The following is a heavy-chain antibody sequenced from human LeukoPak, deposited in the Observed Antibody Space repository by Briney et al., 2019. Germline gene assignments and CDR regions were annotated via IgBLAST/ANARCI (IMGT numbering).Heavy chain of an antibody. CDR2: INHSGST. CDR1: GGSFSGYY. Sequence: SETLSLTCGVYGGSFSGYYWTWIRQPPGKGLELMGEINHSGSTNYNPSLKSRVTISVDASKNQFSLRPSFVTAADTAVYYCARGDCSGGSCYGHTWFDPWGQGTLVTVSS. D-gene: IGHD2-15*01. V-gene: IGHV4-34*01. J-gene: IGHJ5*02. CDR3: ARGDCSGGSCYGHTWFDP.